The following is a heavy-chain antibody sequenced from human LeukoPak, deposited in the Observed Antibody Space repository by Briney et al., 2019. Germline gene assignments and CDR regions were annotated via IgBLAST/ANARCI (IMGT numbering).Heavy chain of an antibody. D-gene: IGHD1-14*01. CDR3: ARDPQLTPQEDV. V-gene: IGHV3-7*01. J-gene: IGHJ6*02. CDR2: INEDGSEK. Sequence: GGSLRLSCAATGFSFNIYWISWVRLAPGKGLEWVTNINEDGSEKYYVDSVKGRFTVSRDNAKNSLYLQMNSLRAEDTAVYYCARDPQLTPQEDVWGQGTTVTVSS. CDR1: GFSFNIYW.